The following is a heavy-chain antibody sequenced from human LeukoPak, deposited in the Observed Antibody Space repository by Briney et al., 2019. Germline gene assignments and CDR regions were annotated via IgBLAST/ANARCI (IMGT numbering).Heavy chain of an antibody. CDR3: ARGWELKRGPDY. J-gene: IGHJ4*02. V-gene: IGHV3-30-3*01. Sequence: QPGGSLRLSCAASGFTFSSYAMHWVRQAPGKGLEWVAVISYDGSNKYYADSVKGRFTISRDNSKNTLYLQMNSLRAEDTAVYYCARGWELKRGPDYWGQGTLVTVSS. CDR2: ISYDGSNK. D-gene: IGHD1-26*01. CDR1: GFTFSSYA.